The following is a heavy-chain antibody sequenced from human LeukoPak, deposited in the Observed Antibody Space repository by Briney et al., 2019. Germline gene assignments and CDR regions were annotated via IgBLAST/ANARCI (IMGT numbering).Heavy chain of an antibody. D-gene: IGHD3-3*01. CDR3: ARAGFWSGYDY. Sequence: SETLSLTCTVSGGSISSGGYYWSWIRQHPGKGLEWIGYIYYSGSTYYNPSLKSRVTISVDTSKNEFSLKLSSVTAADTAVYYCARAGFWSGYDYWGQGTLVTVSS. CDR2: IYYSGST. CDR1: GGSISSGGYY. V-gene: IGHV4-31*03. J-gene: IGHJ4*02.